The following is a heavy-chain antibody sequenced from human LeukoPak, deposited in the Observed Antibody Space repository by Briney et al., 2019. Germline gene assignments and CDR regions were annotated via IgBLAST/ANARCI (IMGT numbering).Heavy chain of an antibody. CDR2: IYYSGST. Sequence: PSETLSLTCSVSGGSISTYYWSWIRQPPGKGLEWIGYIYYSGSTNYNPSLKSRVTISVDTSKNQFSLKLSSVTAADTALYYCARYYYDASTHALDIWGQGTMVTVAS. J-gene: IGHJ3*02. CDR3: ARYYYDASTHALDI. D-gene: IGHD3-22*01. CDR1: GGSISTYY. V-gene: IGHV4-59*01.